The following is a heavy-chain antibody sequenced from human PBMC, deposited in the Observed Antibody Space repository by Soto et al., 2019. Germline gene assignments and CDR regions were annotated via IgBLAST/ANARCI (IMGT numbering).Heavy chain of an antibody. CDR1: GFTFSSYW. V-gene: IGHV3-7*03. CDR2: IKQDGSEK. J-gene: IGHJ3*02. CDR3: ARDLPDSSGWYEAFDI. Sequence: GGSLRLSCAASGFTFSSYWMIWVRQAPGKGLEWVANIKQDGSEKYYVDSVKGRFTISRDNAKNSLYLQMNSLRAEDTAVYYCARDLPDSSGWYEAFDIWGQGTMVTVSS. D-gene: IGHD6-19*01.